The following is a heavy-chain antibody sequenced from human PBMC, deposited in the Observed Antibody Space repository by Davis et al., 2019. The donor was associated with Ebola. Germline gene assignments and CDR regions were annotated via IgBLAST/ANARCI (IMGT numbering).Heavy chain of an antibody. CDR3: AKSFSSSPRLRYYYGMDV. CDR2: ISVSATST. D-gene: IGHD6-6*01. Sequence: GESLKISCAASGFTSYRYEMNWVRQAPGKGLEWVSYISVSATSTFYADSVKGRFTISRDNARDSLYLQMDSLRAEDTAVYYCAKSFSSSPRLRYYYGMDVWGQGTTVTVSS. CDR1: GFTSYRYE. V-gene: IGHV3-48*03. J-gene: IGHJ6*02.